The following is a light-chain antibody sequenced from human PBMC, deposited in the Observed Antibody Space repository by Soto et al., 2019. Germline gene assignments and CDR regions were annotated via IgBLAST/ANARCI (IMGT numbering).Light chain of an antibody. CDR3: QQCGGSPLFS. CDR2: DAS. J-gene: IGKJ3*01. Sequence: EIVLTQSPDTLSLSPGERATLSCRASQSFSGHLAWYQQKPGQAPRLLIYDASKRATGIPARFSGSGSGTDFTLTISRLEPQDSAVYYCQQCGGSPLFSFGPGTKVDIK. V-gene: IGKV3-11*01. CDR1: QSFSGH.